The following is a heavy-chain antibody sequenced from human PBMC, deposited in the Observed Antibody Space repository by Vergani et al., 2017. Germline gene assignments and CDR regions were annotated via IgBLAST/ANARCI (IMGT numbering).Heavy chain of an antibody. J-gene: IGHJ3*02. CDR1: GGSITYGAFY. V-gene: IGHV4-39*01. CDR3: ARHRGGNYDAFDI. CDR2: IYYSENK. D-gene: IGHD4-23*01. Sequence: QLQLQESGPGLVKPSETLSLTCTVSGGSITYGAFYWGWIRQSPGKGLEWIGSIYYSENKFYNPSLESRVTLSIDTTKNQFSLKLKSVTAADTAVYYCARHRGGNYDAFDIWGQGTMVTVSS.